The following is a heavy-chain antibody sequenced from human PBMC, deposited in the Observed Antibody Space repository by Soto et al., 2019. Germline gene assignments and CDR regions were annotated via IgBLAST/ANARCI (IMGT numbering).Heavy chain of an antibody. Sequence: QVQLLQSGAEVKKPGSLVKVSCTVSGGIFRRYAISWVRQAPGQGLEWLGGIVPIFGTTNYAQKFQGRVTITADESTGTAYMDLSSLRSDDTAVYYCARPDEGSYSSNHHYYYALDVWGQGTTVTISS. CDR1: GGIFRRYA. CDR2: IVPIFGTT. D-gene: IGHD3-16*01. J-gene: IGHJ6*02. CDR3: ARPDEGSYSSNHHYYYALDV. V-gene: IGHV1-69*01.